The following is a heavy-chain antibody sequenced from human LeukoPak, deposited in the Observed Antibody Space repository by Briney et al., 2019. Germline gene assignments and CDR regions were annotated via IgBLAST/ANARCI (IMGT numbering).Heavy chain of an antibody. V-gene: IGHV3-30*03. CDR1: GFTISSYG. Sequence: PGGSLRLSCAASGFTISSYGMHWVRQAPGKGLEWVAVISYDGSNKFYADSEKGRFTISRDNSKSTLYLQMNSLRAEDTAVYYCARAGYSSGWRNFDYWGQGTLVTVSS. CDR3: ARAGYSSGWRNFDY. CDR2: ISYDGSNK. J-gene: IGHJ4*02. D-gene: IGHD6-19*01.